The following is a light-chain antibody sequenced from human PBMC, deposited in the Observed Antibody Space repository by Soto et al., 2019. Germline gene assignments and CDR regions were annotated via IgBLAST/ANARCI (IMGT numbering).Light chain of an antibody. J-gene: IGKJ2*01. Sequence: DIQMTQSPSSLSASVGDRVTLTCRASQSINSYLNWYRVKPGRAPQLLFYFASSLQGGVPSRFSGAGSETDFTLTITGLQPEDFASYFCLQTDSVPYTFGQGT. CDR1: QSINSY. V-gene: IGKV1-39*01. CDR2: FAS. CDR3: LQTDSVPYT.